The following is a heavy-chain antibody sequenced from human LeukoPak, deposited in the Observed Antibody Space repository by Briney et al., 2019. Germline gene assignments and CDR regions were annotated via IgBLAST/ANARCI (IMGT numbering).Heavy chain of an antibody. CDR2: IYTSGST. CDR3: AREDCSSTRCYDYFDY. J-gene: IGHJ4*02. D-gene: IGHD2-2*01. CDR1: GGSISSYY. Sequence: SETLSLTCTVSGGSISSYYWSWIRQPPGKGLEWIGYIYTSGSTNYNPSLKSRVTISVDTSKYQFSLKLSSVTAADTAVYYCAREDCSSTRCYDYFDYWGQGTLVTVSS. V-gene: IGHV4-4*09.